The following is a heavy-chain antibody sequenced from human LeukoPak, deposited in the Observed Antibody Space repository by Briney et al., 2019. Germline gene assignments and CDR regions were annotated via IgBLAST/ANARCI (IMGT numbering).Heavy chain of an antibody. V-gene: IGHV4-4*02. J-gene: IGHJ4*02. CDR1: GGSITSTNW. CDR3: SRESGPFCPFGY. CDR2: ISLRGRT. Sequence: SETLSLTCGVSGGSITSTNWWSWVRQPPGQGLDWIGEISLRGRTNYNPSLNSRVTMSLDESKNQLSLNLTSVTAADTAIYYCSRESGPFCPFGYWGQGTLVTVPS. D-gene: IGHD1-26*01.